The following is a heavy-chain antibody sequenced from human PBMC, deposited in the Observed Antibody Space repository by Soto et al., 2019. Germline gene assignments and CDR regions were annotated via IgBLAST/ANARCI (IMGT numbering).Heavy chain of an antibody. V-gene: IGHV4-34*01. D-gene: IGHD1-1*01. CDR3: ARGSGIVALPGELEDVKYDY. CDR2: INESGST. CDR1: GQSFSGHS. J-gene: IGHJ4*02. Sequence: QVQLQQWGAGLVKPSETLSLSCAVYGQSFSGHSWAWIRQPPGKGLEWIGEINESGSTYYNPSLKSRVTSSTDTSKNQFSLKLSPVSAADTAAYFCARGSGIVALPGELEDVKYDYWGQGTLVNVSS.